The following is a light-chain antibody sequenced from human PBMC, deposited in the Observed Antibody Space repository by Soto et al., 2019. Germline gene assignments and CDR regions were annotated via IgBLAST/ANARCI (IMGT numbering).Light chain of an antibody. V-gene: IGKV1-27*01. CDR3: HKYNSSPHT. CDR1: LPISNY. J-gene: IGKJ4*01. Sequence: DIQMTQSPSSLSASVGDRVTITCRASLPISNYLAWYQQKPGQIPNLLIYAAPTLHAGVPSRFSGSGSGTEFTLTITSLQPEDVAAYYGHKYNSSPHTFGGGTKVEIK. CDR2: AAP.